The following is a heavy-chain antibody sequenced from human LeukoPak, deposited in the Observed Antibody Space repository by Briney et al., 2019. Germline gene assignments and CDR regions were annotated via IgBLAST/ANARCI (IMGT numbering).Heavy chain of an antibody. CDR2: ISGSGGST. D-gene: IGHD5-24*01. J-gene: IGHJ3*02. V-gene: IGHV3-23*01. Sequence: HPGGSLRLSCAASGFTFSSYAMSWVRQAPGKGLEWVSAISGSGGSTYYADSVKGRFTISRDNSKNTLYLQMNSLRAEDTAVYYCAFKDGYNLGYAFDIWGQGTMVTVSS. CDR1: GFTFSSYA. CDR3: AFKDGYNLGYAFDI.